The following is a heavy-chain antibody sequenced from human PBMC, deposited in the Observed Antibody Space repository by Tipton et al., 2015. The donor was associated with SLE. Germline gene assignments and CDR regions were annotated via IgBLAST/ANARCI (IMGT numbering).Heavy chain of an antibody. V-gene: IGHV4-31*03. J-gene: IGHJ3*02. Sequence: TLSLTCSVSGGSISSGTYYWSWIRHRPGMGLEWIGYISKTGSAYYNPSLKSRVTISVDTSKNQFSLKLSSVTAADTAVYYCARGRLSYRNAFDIWGQGTMVTVSS. CDR3: ARGRLSYRNAFDI. CDR1: GGSISSGTYY. CDR2: ISKTGSA. D-gene: IGHD3-10*01.